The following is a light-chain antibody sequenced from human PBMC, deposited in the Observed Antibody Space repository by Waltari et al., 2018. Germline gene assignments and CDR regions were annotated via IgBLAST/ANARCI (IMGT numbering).Light chain of an antibody. CDR3: ATWDDRMRVWV. CDR2: RDG. Sequence: QSVLTQPPSASGTPGQRVSISCAGSTSNIGGHLVYWFQQLPGTAPKLLIYRDGQRPSGVPDRFSASKSGTSASLAISGLRAEDEADYYCATWDDRMRVWVFGGGTKLTVL. J-gene: IGLJ3*02. CDR1: TSNIGGHL. V-gene: IGLV1-47*01.